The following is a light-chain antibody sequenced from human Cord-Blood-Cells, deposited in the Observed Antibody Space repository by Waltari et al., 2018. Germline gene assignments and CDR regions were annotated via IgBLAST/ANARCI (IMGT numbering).Light chain of an antibody. V-gene: IGKV3-15*01. CDR2: GAS. CDR3: QQYNNWPPLT. CDR1: QRVSST. J-gene: IGKJ4*01. Sequence: EIVMTQSPATLSVSPGESATLSCRPSQRVSSTLAWYQQRPGQAPRLLIYGASTRATGIPARFSGSGSGTEFTLTISSLQSEDFAVYYCQQYNNWPPLTFGGGTKVEIK.